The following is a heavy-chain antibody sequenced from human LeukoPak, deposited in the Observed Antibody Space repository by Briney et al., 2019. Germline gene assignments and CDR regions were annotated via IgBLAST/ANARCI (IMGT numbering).Heavy chain of an antibody. CDR2: ISSSSSHI. CDR3: ARDRGSVGGFDY. J-gene: IGHJ4*02. CDR1: GFTFSSYS. V-gene: IGHV3-21*01. Sequence: GGSLRLSCAASGFTFSSYSMNWVRQAPGKGLEWVSSISSSSSHIYYADSVKGRFTISRDNAKNSLYLQMNSLRAEDTAVYYCARDRGSVGGFDYWGQGTLVTVSS. D-gene: IGHD1-26*01.